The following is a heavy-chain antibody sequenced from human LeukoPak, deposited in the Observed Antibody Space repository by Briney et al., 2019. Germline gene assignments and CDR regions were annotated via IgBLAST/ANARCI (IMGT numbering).Heavy chain of an antibody. J-gene: IGHJ3*02. V-gene: IGHV3-30*02. CDR2: IRYDGSNK. Sequence: GGSLRLSCAASGFTFSSYGMHWVRQAPGKGLEWVAFIRYDGSNKYYADSVKSRFTISRDNSKNTLYLQMNSLRAEDTAVYYCAKGERVLLWFGELLYHYDAFDIWGQGTMVTVSS. CDR3: AKGERVLLWFGELLYHYDAFDI. CDR1: GFTFSSYG. D-gene: IGHD3-10*01.